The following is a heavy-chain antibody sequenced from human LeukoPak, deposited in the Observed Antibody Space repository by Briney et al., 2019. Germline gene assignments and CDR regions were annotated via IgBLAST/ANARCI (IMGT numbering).Heavy chain of an antibody. J-gene: IGHJ4*02. D-gene: IGHD3-3*02. Sequence: PGGSLRLSCAASGFTFSSYWMHWVRQAPGKGLVWVSRIHSDGSSTSYADSVKGRFTISRDNAKNTLYLQMNSLRAEDTAVYYCAKTHIFGVVTYFDYWGQGTLVTVSS. CDR2: IHSDGSST. V-gene: IGHV3-74*01. CDR3: AKTHIFGVVTYFDY. CDR1: GFTFSSYW.